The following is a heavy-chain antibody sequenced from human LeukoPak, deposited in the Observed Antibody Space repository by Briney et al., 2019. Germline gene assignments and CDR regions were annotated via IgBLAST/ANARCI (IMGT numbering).Heavy chain of an antibody. CDR2: ISGSGGST. Sequence: PGGSLRLSCAASGFTFSSYAMSWVRQAPGKGLEWVSAISGSGGSTYYADSVKGRFAISRDNSKNTLYLQMNSLRAEDTAVYYCAKQSSIIAAAGTDYWGQGTLVTVSS. CDR3: AKQSSIIAAAGTDY. CDR1: GFTFSSYA. V-gene: IGHV3-23*01. J-gene: IGHJ4*02. D-gene: IGHD6-13*01.